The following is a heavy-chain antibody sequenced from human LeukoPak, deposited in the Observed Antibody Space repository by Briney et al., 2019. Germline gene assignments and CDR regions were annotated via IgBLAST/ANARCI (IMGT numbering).Heavy chain of an antibody. CDR2: MSDSSNYI. D-gene: IGHD3-10*01. CDR3: ARIRISMIRGVIYNYYNGMDV. V-gene: IGHV3-21*06. CDR1: GFTFSSYS. J-gene: IGHJ6*04. Sequence: PGGSLRLSCAASGFTFSSYSMIWVRQAPGKGLVWVSSMSDSSNYIKYAESVRGRFTMSRDNAKNSVYLQMNSPRAEDTAMYFCARIRISMIRGVIYNYYNGMDVWGKGTTVTVSS.